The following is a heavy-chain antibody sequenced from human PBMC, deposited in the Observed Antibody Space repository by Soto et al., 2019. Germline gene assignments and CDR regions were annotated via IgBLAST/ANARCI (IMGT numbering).Heavy chain of an antibody. CDR2: VYYSVTT. CDR3: VTVNLVGAAYYFDY. J-gene: IGHJ4*02. V-gene: IGHV4-30-4*01. CDR1: GGSIRNGAYY. Sequence: QVQLQEWGPGLVKPSQTLSLTCTVSGGSIRNGAYYWGWIRQPPGTGLEWIGYVYYSVTTYSHPSLKSRVTISVDTSENEFSLRLSSVAAADTAVYYCVTVNLVGAAYYFDYWGPGTLVTVYS. D-gene: IGHD1-26*01.